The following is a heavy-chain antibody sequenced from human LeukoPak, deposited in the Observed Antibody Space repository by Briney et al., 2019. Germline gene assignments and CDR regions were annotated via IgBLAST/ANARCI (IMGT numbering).Heavy chain of an antibody. Sequence: GASVKVSCKASGGTFSSYAISWVRQAPGQGLEWVGGIIPIFGTANYAQKFQGRVTITADESTSTAYMELSSLRSEDTAVYYCARDDSSGYYYGDYWGQGTLVTVSP. CDR3: ARDDSSGYYYGDY. CDR1: GGTFSSYA. V-gene: IGHV1-69*13. J-gene: IGHJ4*02. D-gene: IGHD3-22*01. CDR2: IIPIFGTA.